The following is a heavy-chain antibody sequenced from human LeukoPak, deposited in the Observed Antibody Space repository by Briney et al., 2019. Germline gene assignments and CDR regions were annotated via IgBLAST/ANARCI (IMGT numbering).Heavy chain of an antibody. CDR2: ISSSSSYI. J-gene: IGHJ4*02. CDR1: GFTFSDYY. D-gene: IGHD3-22*01. Sequence: GGSLRLSCAASGFTFSDYYMSWIRQAPGKGLEWVSSISSSSSYIYYADSVKGRFTISRDNAKNSLYLQMNSLRAEDTAVYYCARDADSSGYYYGLIDYWGQGTLVTVSS. V-gene: IGHV3-11*06. CDR3: ARDADSSGYYYGLIDY.